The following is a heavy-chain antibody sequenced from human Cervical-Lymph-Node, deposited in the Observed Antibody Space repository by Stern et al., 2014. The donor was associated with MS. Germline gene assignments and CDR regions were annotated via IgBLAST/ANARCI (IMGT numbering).Heavy chain of an antibody. CDR3: AKGGSGSYLD. CDR1: GFVFRRYA. V-gene: IGHV3-30-3*02. D-gene: IGHD1-26*01. CDR2: ISYDGRDK. Sequence: QVQLVASWGGVVQPGRSLRLSCAASGFVFRRYALHWVRQAPGKGMELVALISYDGRDKYYTDSVKGRFTVSRDNSNNTVDLEMNSLRLEDTAVYYCAKGGSGSYLDWGQGSLVTVSS. J-gene: IGHJ4*02.